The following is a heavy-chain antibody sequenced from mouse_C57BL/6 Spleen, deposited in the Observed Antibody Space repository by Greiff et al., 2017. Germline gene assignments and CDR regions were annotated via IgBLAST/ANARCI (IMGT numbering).Heavy chain of an antibody. J-gene: IGHJ2*01. CDR3: ARDRITTVVAWYFDY. CDR2: IDPNSGGT. CDR1: GYTFTSYW. Sequence: QVQLQQPGAELVKPGASVKLSCKASGYTFTSYWMHWVKQRPGRGLEWIGRIDPNSGGTKYNEKFKSKATLTVDKPSSTAYMQLSSLTSEDSAVYYCARDRITTVVAWYFDYWGQGTTLTVSS. D-gene: IGHD1-1*01. V-gene: IGHV1-72*01.